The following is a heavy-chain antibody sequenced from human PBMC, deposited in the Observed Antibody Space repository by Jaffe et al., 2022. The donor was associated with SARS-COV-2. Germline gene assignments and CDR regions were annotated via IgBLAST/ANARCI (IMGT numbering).Heavy chain of an antibody. CDR1: GFTFSSYS. V-gene: IGHV3-48*02. CDR2: ISSSSSTI. J-gene: IGHJ4*02. Sequence: EVQLVESGGGLVQPGGSLRLSCAASGFTFSSYSMNWVRQAPGKGLEWVSYISSSSSTIYYADSVKGRFTISRDNAKNSLYLQMNSLRDEDTAVYYCARDSPSYSSGYLEGDYWGQGTLVTVSS. D-gene: IGHD3-22*01. CDR3: ARDSPSYSSGYLEGDY.